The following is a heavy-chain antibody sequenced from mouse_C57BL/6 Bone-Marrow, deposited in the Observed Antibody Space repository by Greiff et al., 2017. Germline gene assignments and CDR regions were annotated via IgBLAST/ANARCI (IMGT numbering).Heavy chain of an antibody. J-gene: IGHJ4*01. CDR1: GFSLSTFGMG. CDR3: ARIDGDYYGSSHLYYYAMDY. V-gene: IGHV8-8*01. CDR2: IWWDDDK. Sequence: QVTLKVSGPGLFPPSPPLILTFSFSGFSLSTFGMGVGWIRQPSGKGLEWLAHIWWDDDKYYNPALKSRLTISKDTSKNQVFLKIANVDTADTATYYCARIDGDYYGSSHLYYYAMDYWGQGTSVTVSS. D-gene: IGHD1-1*01.